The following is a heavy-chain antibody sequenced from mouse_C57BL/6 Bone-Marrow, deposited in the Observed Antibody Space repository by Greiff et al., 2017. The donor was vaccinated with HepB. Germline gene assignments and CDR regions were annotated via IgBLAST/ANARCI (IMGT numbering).Heavy chain of an antibody. J-gene: IGHJ1*03. CDR2: ISSGGSYT. CDR1: GFTFSSYG. V-gene: IGHV5-6*01. CDR3: ARHRHYYGGSDWYLDV. Sequence: EVKLMESGGDLVKPGGSLKLSCAASGFTFSSYGMSWVRQTPDKRLEWVATISSGGSYTYYPDTVKGRFTISRDNAKNTLCLQMSSLNYEDTAMYYSARHRHYYGGSDWYLDVWGTGTTVTVSS. D-gene: IGHD1-1*01.